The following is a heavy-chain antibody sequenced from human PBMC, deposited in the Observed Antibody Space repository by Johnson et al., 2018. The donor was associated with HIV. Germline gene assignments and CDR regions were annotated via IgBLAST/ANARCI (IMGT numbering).Heavy chain of an antibody. CDR1: GFTFSDYA. Sequence: QVQLVESGGGLVKPGGSLRLSCAASGFTFSDYAMHWVRQAPGKGLDWVAVISYDGSNKHYADSVKGRFTISRDNSKNRLYLQMNSLRAGDTAVYYCARDMGRGAFDIWGQGTMVTVSS. V-gene: IGHV3-30-3*01. J-gene: IGHJ3*02. CDR2: ISYDGSNK. D-gene: IGHD3-10*01. CDR3: ARDMGRGAFDI.